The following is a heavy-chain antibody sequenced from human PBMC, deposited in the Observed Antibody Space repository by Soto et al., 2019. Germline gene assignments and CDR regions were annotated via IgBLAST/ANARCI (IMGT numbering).Heavy chain of an antibody. J-gene: IGHJ5*02. Sequence: QLQLQESGPGLVKASQTLSLTCTVSGGSITSGDSYWSWIRQSPGKGLEWIAYIFYNGNAYYNPSLRSRGSISVHTSKNQFSLKLTSVTAADPAVYYCARDFRFSRSSYVGAWFDPWGQGTLVTVSS. CDR3: ARDFRFSRSSYVGAWFDP. CDR2: IFYNGNA. CDR1: GGSITSGDSY. D-gene: IGHD3-16*01. V-gene: IGHV4-30-4*08.